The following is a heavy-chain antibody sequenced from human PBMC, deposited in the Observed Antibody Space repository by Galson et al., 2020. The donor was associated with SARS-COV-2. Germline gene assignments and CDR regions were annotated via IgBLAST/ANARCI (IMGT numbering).Heavy chain of an antibody. Sequence: GESLKISCKGSGYSFTSYWIGWVRQMPGKGLEWMGVIYPGDSDTRYSPSFQGQVTISADRSISTAYLQWSSLKASDTAVYYCAKEVWVGNYYYGMDVWGQGTTVTVS. V-gene: IGHV5-51*01. J-gene: IGHJ6*02. CDR1: GYSFTSYW. CDR3: AKEVWVGNYYYGMDV. CDR2: IYPGDSDT. D-gene: IGHD2-15*01.